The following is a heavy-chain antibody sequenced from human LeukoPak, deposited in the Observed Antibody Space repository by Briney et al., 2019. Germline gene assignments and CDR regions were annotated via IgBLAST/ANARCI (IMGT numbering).Heavy chain of an antibody. CDR3: ARYRGNSNGGFDP. D-gene: IGHD4-23*01. V-gene: IGHV4-59*01. J-gene: IGHJ5*02. CDR2: IYNSGGT. CDR1: GGSISSYY. Sequence: PSETLSLTCTVSGGSISSYYWSWLRQPPGKGLEWIGNIYNSGGTNYNPSLKSRVTTSVDTSKNQFSLKLTSLTAADTAVYYCARYRGNSNGGFDPWGQGTLVTVSS.